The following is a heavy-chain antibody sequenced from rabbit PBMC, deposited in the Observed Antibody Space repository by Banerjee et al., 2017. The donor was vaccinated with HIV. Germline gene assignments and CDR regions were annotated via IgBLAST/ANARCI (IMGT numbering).Heavy chain of an antibody. CDR1: GFSFSNKYV. D-gene: IGHD6-1*01. CDR2: IDPVFGNT. V-gene: IGHV1S45*01. J-gene: IGHJ3*01. CDR3: ARVGYTYGDGGDGYSKWGL. Sequence: QEQLEESGGDLVKPEGSLTLTCTASGFSFSNKYVMCWVRQAPGKGLEWIGYIDPVFGNTYYASWVNGRFTISSHNAQNTLYLQLNSLTAADTATYFCARVGYTYGDGGDGYSKWGLWGQGTLVTVS.